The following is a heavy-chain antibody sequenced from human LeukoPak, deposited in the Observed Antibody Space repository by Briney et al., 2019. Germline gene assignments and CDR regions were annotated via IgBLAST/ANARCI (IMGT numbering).Heavy chain of an antibody. CDR3: ARDRAFLWFGELLY. CDR2: IYHSGST. D-gene: IGHD3-10*01. J-gene: IGHJ4*02. Sequence: PSETLSLTCTVSGGSISSGGYYWSWIRQPPGKGLEWIGYIYHSGSTYYNPSLKSRVTISVDRSKNQFSLKLSSVTAADTAVYYCARDRAFLWFGELLYWGQGTLVTVSS. CDR1: GGSISSGGYY. V-gene: IGHV4-30-2*02.